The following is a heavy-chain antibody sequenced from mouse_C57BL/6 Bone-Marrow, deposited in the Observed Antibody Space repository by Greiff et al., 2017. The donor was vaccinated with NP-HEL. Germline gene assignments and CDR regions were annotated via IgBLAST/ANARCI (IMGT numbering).Heavy chain of an antibody. V-gene: IGHV3-6*01. Sequence: VQLQQSGPGLVKPSQSLSLTCSVTGYSITSGYYWNWIRQFPGNKLEWMGYISYDGSNNYNPSLKNRISITRDTSKNQFFLKLNSVTTEDTATYYCAREGVYYDEAMDYWGQGTSVTVSS. D-gene: IGHD2-4*01. CDR2: ISYDGSN. CDR3: AREGVYYDEAMDY. J-gene: IGHJ4*01. CDR1: GYSITSGYY.